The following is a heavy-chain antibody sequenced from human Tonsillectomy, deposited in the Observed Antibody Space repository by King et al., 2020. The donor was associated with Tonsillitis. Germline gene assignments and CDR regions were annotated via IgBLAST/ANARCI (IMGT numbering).Heavy chain of an antibody. CDR2: ISSSSSYI. Sequence: LVESGGGLVKPGGSLRLSCAASGFMFSSYGMNWVRQAPGKGLEWVSYISSSSSYIYYASSVKGRFTISRDNANSSLYLQMNRLRAEDTAVYYCARMVVIPSTDYWGQGTLVTVSS. J-gene: IGHJ4*02. CDR3: ARMVVIPSTDY. D-gene: IGHD3-16*02. CDR1: GFMFSSYG. V-gene: IGHV3-21*01.